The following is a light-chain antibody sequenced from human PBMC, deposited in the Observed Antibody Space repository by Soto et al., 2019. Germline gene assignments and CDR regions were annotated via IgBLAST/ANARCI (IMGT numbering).Light chain of an antibody. CDR2: EVS. CDR1: SSDVVGYNY. V-gene: IGLV2-8*01. Sequence: QSVLSQPPSASVSPGQSVTISCPGTSSDVVGYNYVSWYQQHPGKAPKLMIYEVSTRPSGVPDRFSGSKSGNTASLTVSGLQAEDEADYYCSSYAGSNNSPYVFGTGTKVTVL. CDR3: SSYAGSNNSPYV. J-gene: IGLJ1*01.